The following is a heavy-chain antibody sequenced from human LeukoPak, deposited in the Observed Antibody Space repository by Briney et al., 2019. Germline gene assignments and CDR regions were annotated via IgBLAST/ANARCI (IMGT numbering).Heavy chain of an antibody. Sequence: SQTLSLTCVISGDSVSSNSAAWNWIRQSPSRGLEWLGRTYYRSNWYNDYAVSVKSRITINPDTSKNQFSLQLNSVTPDDTAVYYCARARHNIHNGWAWSFDLWGRGTLVTVSS. CDR1: GDSVSSNSAA. V-gene: IGHV6-1*01. CDR3: ARARHNIHNGWAWSFDL. J-gene: IGHJ2*01. CDR2: TYYRSNWYN. D-gene: IGHD6-19*01.